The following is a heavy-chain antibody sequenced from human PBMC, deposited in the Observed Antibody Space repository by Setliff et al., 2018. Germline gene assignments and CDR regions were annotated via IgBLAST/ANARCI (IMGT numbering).Heavy chain of an antibody. Sequence: SVKVSCKASGGTFSSYAISWVRQAPGQGLEWMGGIIPMFGTANYAQKFQGRVTITADESTSTAYMELSSLRSEDTAVYYCAARCSSTSCRYYYGSGSSVPLDYWGQGTPVTVSS. V-gene: IGHV1-69*13. CDR1: GGTFSSYA. CDR2: IIPMFGTA. J-gene: IGHJ4*02. CDR3: AARCSSTSCRYYYGSGSSVPLDY. D-gene: IGHD3-10*01.